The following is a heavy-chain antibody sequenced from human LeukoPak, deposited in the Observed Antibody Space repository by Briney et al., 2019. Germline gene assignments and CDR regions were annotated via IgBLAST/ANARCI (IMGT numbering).Heavy chain of an antibody. CDR3: ARMTEYSSSADAFDI. CDR2: IYHSGST. CDR1: GYSISSGYY. J-gene: IGHJ3*02. D-gene: IGHD6-6*01. V-gene: IGHV4-38-2*01. Sequence: SETLSLTCAVSGYSISSGYYWGCLRPPPGKGLGWIGIIYHSGSTYYNPSLKSRVTISVDTSKNPFSLKLNSLTAADTAVYYCARMTEYSSSADAFDIWGQGTMVTVSS.